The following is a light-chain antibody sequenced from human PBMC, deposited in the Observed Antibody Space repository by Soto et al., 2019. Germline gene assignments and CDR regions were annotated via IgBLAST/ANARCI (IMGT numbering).Light chain of an antibody. CDR2: DVS. Sequence: QSALTQPASVSGSPGQSITISCTGTSSDVGASTFVSWSQQHPDKVPKLMIFDVSRRPSGVSDRFSGSKSGNTASLTISGLQPEDEADYYCSSYTSSSTHVFGSGTKLTVL. V-gene: IGLV2-14*03. J-gene: IGLJ1*01. CDR1: SSDVGASTF. CDR3: SSYTSSSTHV.